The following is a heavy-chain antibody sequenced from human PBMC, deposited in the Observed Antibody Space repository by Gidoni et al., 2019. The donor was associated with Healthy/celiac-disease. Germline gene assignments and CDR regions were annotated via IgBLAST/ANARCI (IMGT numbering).Heavy chain of an antibody. J-gene: IGHJ3*02. CDR3: ARDHYYDSSGYYYAYDAFDI. V-gene: IGHV3-48*03. Sequence: EVQLVESGGGLVQPGGSLRLSCAASGFTFSSYEMNWVRQAPGKGLEWVSDISSSGSTIYYADSVKGRFTISRDNAKNSLYLQMNSLRAEDTAVYYCARDHYYDSSGYYYAYDAFDIWGQGTMVTVSS. CDR2: ISSSGSTI. D-gene: IGHD3-22*01. CDR1: GFTFSSYE.